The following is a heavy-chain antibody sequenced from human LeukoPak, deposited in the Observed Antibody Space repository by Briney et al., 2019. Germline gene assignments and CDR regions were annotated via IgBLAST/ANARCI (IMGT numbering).Heavy chain of an antibody. D-gene: IGHD2-15*01. CDR1: GFTFSNYE. CDR3: ASVGRADY. J-gene: IGHJ4*02. CDR2: ISSSGSTI. V-gene: IGHV3-48*03. Sequence: GGSLRLSCAASGFTFSNYEMNWVRQAPGKGLEWVSYISSSGSTIYHAVSVKGRFTISRDNAKNSLYLQMNSLKVEDTAVYYCASVGRADYWGQGTLVTVSS.